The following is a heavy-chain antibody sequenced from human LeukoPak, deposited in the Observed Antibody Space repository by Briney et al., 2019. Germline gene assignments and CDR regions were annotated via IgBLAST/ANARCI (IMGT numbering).Heavy chain of an antibody. J-gene: IGHJ5*02. Sequence: GGSLRLSCAASGFTFSSYGIHWVRQAPGKGLEWVAFIRYDGSDKYYADSVKGRFTISRDNSKNTLYLQMNSLRAEDTAVYYCARGGYCNSTTCYFNDWFDPWGQGTLVTVSS. V-gene: IGHV3-30*02. CDR2: IRYDGSDK. CDR1: GFTFSSYG. D-gene: IGHD2-2*01. CDR3: ARGGYCNSTTCYFNDWFDP.